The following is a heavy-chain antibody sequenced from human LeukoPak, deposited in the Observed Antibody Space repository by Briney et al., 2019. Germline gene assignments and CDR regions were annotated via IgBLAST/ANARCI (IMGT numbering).Heavy chain of an antibody. CDR3: ARGLGCGGDCYSWLDP. J-gene: IGHJ5*02. Sequence: SETLSLTCTVSGYSISSTYYWGWIRQPAGKGLEWIGRIYTSGSTNYNPSLKSRVTISVDTSKNQFSLKLSSVTAADTAVYYCARGLGCGGDCYSWLDPWGQGTLVTVSS. V-gene: IGHV4-61*02. CDR1: GYSISSTYY. D-gene: IGHD2-21*02. CDR2: IYTSGST.